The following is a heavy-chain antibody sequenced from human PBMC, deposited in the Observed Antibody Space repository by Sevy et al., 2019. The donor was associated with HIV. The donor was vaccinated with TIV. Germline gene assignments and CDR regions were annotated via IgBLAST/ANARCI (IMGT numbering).Heavy chain of an antibody. CDR1: GFTFSSYA. CDR2: ISYDGSNK. Sequence: GGSLRLSCAASGFTFSSYAMHWVRQAPGKGLEWVAVISYDGSNKYYADSVKGRFTISRDNSKNTLYLQMNSLRAEDTAVYYCAREGDCSSTSCYGFVYWGQGTLVTVSS. CDR3: AREGDCSSTSCYGFVY. D-gene: IGHD2-2*01. J-gene: IGHJ4*02. V-gene: IGHV3-30-3*01.